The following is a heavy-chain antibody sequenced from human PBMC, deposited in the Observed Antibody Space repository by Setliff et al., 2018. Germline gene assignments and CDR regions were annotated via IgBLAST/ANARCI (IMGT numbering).Heavy chain of an antibody. D-gene: IGHD1-26*01. V-gene: IGHV4-4*02. CDR3: AKGGGRYHTDS. CDR2: IYHVGPS. Sequence: PSETLSLTCAVSGASIDSLTWWSWVRQPPGKGLEGIGEIYHVGPSVHYNPSLKSRVTISVDKSKNQVSLRLTSVTAADTAVHYCAKGGGRYHTDSWGLGTLVTVSS. CDR1: GASIDSLTW. J-gene: IGHJ4*02.